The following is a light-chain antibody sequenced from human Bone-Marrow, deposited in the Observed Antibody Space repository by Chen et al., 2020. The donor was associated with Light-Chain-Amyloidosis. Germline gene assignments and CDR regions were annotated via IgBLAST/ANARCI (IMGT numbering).Light chain of an antibody. V-gene: IGLV2-14*01. J-gene: IGLJ1*01. CDR1: SSDVGGDNH. Sequence: QSALTQPASVSGSPGQSITISCTGTSSDVGGDNHVSWYHQHPDKAPKLMIYEVTNRPSWVPDLFSGSKSDNEASLTISGLQSEDEADDCCSSYTITNTLVFGSGTRFTVL. CDR2: EVT. CDR3: SSYTITNTLV.